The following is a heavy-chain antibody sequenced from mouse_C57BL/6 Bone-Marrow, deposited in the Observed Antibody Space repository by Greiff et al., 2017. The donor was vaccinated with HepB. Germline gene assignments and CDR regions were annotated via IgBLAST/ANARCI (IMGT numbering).Heavy chain of an antibody. V-gene: IGHV3-6*01. CDR1: GYSITSGYY. Sequence: ESGPGLVKPSQSLSLTCSVTGYSITSGYYWNWIRQFPGNKLEWMGYISYDGSNNYNPSLKNRISITRDTSKNQFFLKLNSVTTEDTATYYCARGGYGNYGFAYWGQGTLVTVSA. CDR2: ISYDGSN. CDR3: ARGGYGNYGFAY. D-gene: IGHD2-10*02. J-gene: IGHJ3*01.